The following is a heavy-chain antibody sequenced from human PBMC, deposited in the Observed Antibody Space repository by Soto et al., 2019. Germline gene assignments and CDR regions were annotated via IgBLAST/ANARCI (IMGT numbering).Heavy chain of an antibody. Sequence: EVQLLESGGGLVQPGGSLRLSCAASGFTFSSYAMTWVRQAPGKGLEWVSGISGSGGSTYYADSAKGRFTISRDNSKNTLYRKINSRRAEDTAVFSVAPIGEGGGQGTLVTVSS. CDR2: ISGSGGST. CDR3: APIGEG. J-gene: IGHJ4*02. CDR1: GFTFSSYA. D-gene: IGHD3-16*01. V-gene: IGHV3-23*01.